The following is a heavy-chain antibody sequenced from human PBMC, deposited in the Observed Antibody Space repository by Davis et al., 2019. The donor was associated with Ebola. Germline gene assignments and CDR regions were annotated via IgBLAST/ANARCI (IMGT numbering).Heavy chain of an antibody. CDR2: IWYDGSDK. CDR1: GFLFHTYG. V-gene: IGHV3-33*01. D-gene: IGHD4-23*01. Sequence: PGGSLRLSYAASGFLFHTYGMHWVRQAPDKGFEWVAVIWYDGSDKYYADSVKGRFTISRDNSKNTLYLRMNSLRAEDAAVYYCARGGGGNFASLDLWGQGTLVAVSS. J-gene: IGHJ5*02. CDR3: ARGGGGNFASLDL.